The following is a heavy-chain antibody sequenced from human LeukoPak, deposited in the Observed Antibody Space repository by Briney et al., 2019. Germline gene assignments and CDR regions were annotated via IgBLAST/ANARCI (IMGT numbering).Heavy chain of an antibody. CDR3: ARDRSGYNPEYFQH. V-gene: IGHV1-69*04. CDR2: IIPILGIA. J-gene: IGHJ1*01. Sequence: SVKVSCKASGGTFSSYTISWVRQAPGEGLEWMGRIIPILGIANYAQKFQGRVTITADKSTSTAYMELSSLGSEDTAVYYCARDRSGYNPEYFQHWGQGTLVTVSS. D-gene: IGHD3-22*01. CDR1: GGTFSSYT.